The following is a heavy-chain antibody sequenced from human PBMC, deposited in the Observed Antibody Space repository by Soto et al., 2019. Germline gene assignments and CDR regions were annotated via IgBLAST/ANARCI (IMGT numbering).Heavy chain of an antibody. V-gene: IGHV4-39*01. Sequence: QLQLQESGPGLVKPSETLSLTCTVSGGSISSSSYYWGWIRQPPGKGLEWIGSIYYSGSTYYNPSLKSRVTISVDTSKNQFSLKLSSVTAADTAVYYCARPYSSGTYYFDYWGQGTLVTVSS. CDR1: GGSISSSSYY. CDR3: ARPYSSGTYYFDY. J-gene: IGHJ4*02. D-gene: IGHD6-19*01. CDR2: IYYSGST.